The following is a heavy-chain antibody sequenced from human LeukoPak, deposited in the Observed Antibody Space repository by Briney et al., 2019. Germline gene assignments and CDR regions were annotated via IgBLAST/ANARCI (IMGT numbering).Heavy chain of an antibody. CDR1: GGSISSYY. CDR2: MSYSGST. D-gene: IGHD6-6*01. CDR3: ARGVARSSKFHFSYYFDY. J-gene: IGHJ4*02. Sequence: SETLSLTCTVSGGSISSYYWSWIRQPPGKGLEWIGYMSYSGSTNYNPSLKSRVTISLDTSKNQFSLKLSSVTAADTAVYYCARGVARSSKFHFSYYFDYWGQGTLVTVSS. V-gene: IGHV4-59*12.